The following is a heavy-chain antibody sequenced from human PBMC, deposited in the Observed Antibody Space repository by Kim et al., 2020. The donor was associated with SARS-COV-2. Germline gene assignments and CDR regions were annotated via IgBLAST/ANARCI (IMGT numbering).Heavy chain of an antibody. CDR3: ARGNAWDPGLTLSS. Sequence: AQNLQGRVTMTTDTSTSTAYMELRSLRSDDTAVYYCARGNAWDPGLTLSSWGQGTLVTVSS. J-gene: IGHJ4*02. D-gene: IGHD1-26*01. V-gene: IGHV1-18*01.